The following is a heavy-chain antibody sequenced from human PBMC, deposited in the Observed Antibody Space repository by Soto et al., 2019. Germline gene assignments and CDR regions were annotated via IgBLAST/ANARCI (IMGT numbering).Heavy chain of an antibody. CDR2: IYYSGST. CDR3: ARDFENWFDP. V-gene: IGHV4-31*03. Sequence: PSETLSLTCTVSGGSISSGGYYWSWIRQHPGKGLEWIGYIYYSGSTYYNPSLKSRVTISVDTSKNKFSLKLSSVTAADTAVYYCARDFENWFDPWGQRTLVTVSS. CDR1: GGSISSGGYY. D-gene: IGHD3-9*01. J-gene: IGHJ5*02.